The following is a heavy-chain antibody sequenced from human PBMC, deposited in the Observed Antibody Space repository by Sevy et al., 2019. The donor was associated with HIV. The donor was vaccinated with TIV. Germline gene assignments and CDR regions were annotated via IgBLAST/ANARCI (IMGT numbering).Heavy chain of an antibody. D-gene: IGHD3-22*01. CDR1: GFIFSYYG. V-gene: IGHV3-33*01. Sequence: GGSLRLSCAASGFIFSYYGMHWVRQAPGKGLEWVAVIWYDGSNTIYADSVKGRFTISRDNSKNILYLQMNSLRVEDTAVYYCARGGYYYDNAAYYAFDSWGQGTLVTVSS. J-gene: IGHJ4*02. CDR2: IWYDGSNT. CDR3: ARGGYYYDNAAYYAFDS.